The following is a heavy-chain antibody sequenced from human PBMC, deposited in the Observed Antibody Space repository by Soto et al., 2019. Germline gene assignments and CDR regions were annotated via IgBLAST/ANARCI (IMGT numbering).Heavy chain of an antibody. J-gene: IGHJ4*02. CDR3: TRQHLDVPVASAIDY. Sequence: GGSLRLSCAASGFTFSGSTIHWVRQTSGKGLEWVGRIPSKTNTYATAYAASVKGRFTISRDDSKNTAYLQMNSPKTEDTAVYYCTRQHLDVPVASAIDYWGQGTLVTVSS. CDR2: IPSKTNTYAT. D-gene: IGHD6-19*01. V-gene: IGHV3-73*01. CDR1: GFTFSGST.